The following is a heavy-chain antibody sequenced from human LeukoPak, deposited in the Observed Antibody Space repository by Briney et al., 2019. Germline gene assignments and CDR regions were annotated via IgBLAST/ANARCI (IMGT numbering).Heavy chain of an antibody. CDR1: GASITSSNYY. Sequence: SETLSLTCTVSGASITSSNYYWLWLRQPPGKGLEWIGSIYYTGITYYNLSLKSRVTISVDTSKYQCSLRLSSVTAADTAVFYCARHLNYYDSSAQKAFDIWGQGTMVTVSS. J-gene: IGHJ3*02. V-gene: IGHV4-39*01. D-gene: IGHD3-22*01. CDR3: ARHLNYYDSSAQKAFDI. CDR2: IYYTGIT.